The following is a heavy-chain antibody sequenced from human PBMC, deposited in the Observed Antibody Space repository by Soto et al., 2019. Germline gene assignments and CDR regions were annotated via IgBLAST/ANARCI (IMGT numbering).Heavy chain of an antibody. CDR1: GFTFSSYA. J-gene: IGHJ4*02. D-gene: IGHD4-17*01. V-gene: IGHV3-64D*06. Sequence: GGSLRLSCSASGFTFSSYAMHWVRQAPGKGLEYVSAISSNGGSTHYADSVKGRFTISRDNSKNTLYLQMSSLRAEDTAVYYCVKDRGNYGYYFDYWGQGTLVTVSS. CDR3: VKDRGNYGYYFDY. CDR2: ISSNGGST.